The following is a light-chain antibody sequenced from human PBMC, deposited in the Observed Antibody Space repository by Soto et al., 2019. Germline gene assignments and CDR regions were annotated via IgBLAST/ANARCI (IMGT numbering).Light chain of an antibody. CDR3: QTWGTGIRVV. CDR2: VNSDGSH. Sequence: QLVLTQSPSDSSSLGASVTLTCTLNRGHSNYAIAWHQQQPEKGPRYLMKVNSDGSHTKGDGIPDRFSGSSSGAERYLTIASLQSEDEADYYCQTWGTGIRVVFGGGTKLTVL. J-gene: IGLJ2*01. CDR1: RGHSNYA. V-gene: IGLV4-69*02.